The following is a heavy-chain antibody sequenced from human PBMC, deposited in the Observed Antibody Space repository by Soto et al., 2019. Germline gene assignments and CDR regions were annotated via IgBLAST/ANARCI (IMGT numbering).Heavy chain of an antibody. V-gene: IGHV3-21*01. CDR1: GFTFSSYS. CDR2: ISSSSSYI. CDR3: ARDPSVIAVAGYFDY. Sequence: GGSLRLSCAASGFTFSSYSMNWVRQAPGKGLEWVSSISSSSSYIYYADSVKGRFTISRDNAKNSLYLQMNSLRAEDTAVYYCARDPSVIAVAGYFDYWGQGTLVTVSS. D-gene: IGHD6-19*01. J-gene: IGHJ4*02.